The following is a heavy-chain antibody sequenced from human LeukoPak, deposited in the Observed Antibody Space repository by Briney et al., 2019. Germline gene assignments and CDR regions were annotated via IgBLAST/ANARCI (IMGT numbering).Heavy chain of an antibody. V-gene: IGHV4-4*07. CDR3: ARDLAYYDSSGYFYYYYYMDV. Sequence: PSETLSLTCTVSGGSISSYYWSWIRQPAGKGLEWIGRIYTSGSTNYNPSLKSRVTMSVDTSKNQFSLKLSSVTAADTAVYYCARDLAYYDSSGYFYYYYYMDVWGKGTTVTVSS. CDR1: GGSISSYY. CDR2: IYTSGST. J-gene: IGHJ6*03. D-gene: IGHD3-22*01.